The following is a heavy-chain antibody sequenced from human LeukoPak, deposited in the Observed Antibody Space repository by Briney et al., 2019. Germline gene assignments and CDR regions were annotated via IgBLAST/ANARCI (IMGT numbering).Heavy chain of an antibody. D-gene: IGHD1-26*01. CDR1: GFTFADYG. CDR2: INWNVGST. Sequence: GGSLRLSCAASGFTFADYGMSWVRQAPGKGLEWVSDINWNVGSTGYADSVKGRFTISRDNAKNSLYLQMNSLRAEDTALYYCAREPGSSFDYWGQGTLVMVSS. J-gene: IGHJ4*02. CDR3: AREPGSSFDY. V-gene: IGHV3-20*04.